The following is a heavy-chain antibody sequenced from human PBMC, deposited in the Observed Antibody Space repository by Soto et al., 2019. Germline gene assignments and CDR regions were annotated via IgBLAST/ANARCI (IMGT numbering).Heavy chain of an antibody. CDR2: INTYNGMT. D-gene: IGHD5-12*01. CDR3: AKSPRGEMATD. V-gene: IGHV1-18*01. Sequence: QVQLVQSGGEVKKPGASVTVSCKASGYTFINYHITWVRQAPGQGLEWMAWINTYNGMTDYAQRFQRRVTMTRDTSTSTAYMERRNLGSDDTAVYFCAKSPRGEMATDWGQGTLVTVSS. CDR1: GYTFINYH. J-gene: IGHJ4*02.